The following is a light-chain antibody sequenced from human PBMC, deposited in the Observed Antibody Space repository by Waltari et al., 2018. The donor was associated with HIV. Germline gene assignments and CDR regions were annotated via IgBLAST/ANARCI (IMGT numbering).Light chain of an antibody. CDR3: QQNDNLPYT. CDR1: QDITNY. CDR2: DAS. V-gene: IGKV1-33*01. Sequence: DIQMTQSPSSLSASVGASVTITCQAGQDITNYVNWYRQEPGKPPKLLIYDASDLQTGVPSRFSGSGSGTDFTFTINSLQPEDFATYYCQQNDNLPYTFGQGTKVEIK. J-gene: IGKJ2*01.